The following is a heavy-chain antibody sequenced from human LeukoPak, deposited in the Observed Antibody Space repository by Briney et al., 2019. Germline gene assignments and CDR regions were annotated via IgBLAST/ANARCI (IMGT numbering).Heavy chain of an antibody. CDR3: AFHSGQLPFDY. J-gene: IGHJ4*02. Sequence: ASVNVSCKASGGTFSSYAISWVRQAPGQGLEWMGGIIPIFGTANYAQKFQGRVTITADESTSTAYMELSSLRSEDTAVYYCAFHSGQLPFDYWGQGTLVTVSS. D-gene: IGHD6-19*01. V-gene: IGHV1-69*01. CDR1: GGTFSSYA. CDR2: IIPIFGTA.